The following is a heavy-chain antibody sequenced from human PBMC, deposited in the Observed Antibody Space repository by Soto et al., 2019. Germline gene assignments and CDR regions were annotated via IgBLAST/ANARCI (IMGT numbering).Heavy chain of an antibody. V-gene: IGHV1-69*13. CDR3: ARGVHYDSSGYYYFY. Sequence: ASVKVSCKASGGTFNKYAISWVRQAPGQGLEWTGGIIPIFGTANYAQNFQGRVTITADESTSTAYMELRSLRSEDTAVYYCARGVHYDSSGYYYFYWGQGTLVTVSS. CDR1: GGTFNKYA. J-gene: IGHJ4*02. D-gene: IGHD3-22*01. CDR2: IIPIFGTA.